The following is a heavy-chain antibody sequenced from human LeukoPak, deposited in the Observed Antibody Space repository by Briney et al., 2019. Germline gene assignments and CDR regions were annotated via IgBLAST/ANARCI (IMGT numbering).Heavy chain of an antibody. J-gene: IGHJ3*02. D-gene: IGHD7-27*01. CDR3: ASYNHPSWGAFDI. CDR1: GGSISSGGYS. CDR2: INHSGST. Sequence: PSETLSLTCAVSGGSISSGGYSWSWIRQPPGKGLEWIGYINHSGSTNYNPSLKSRVTISVDTSKNQFSLKLSSVTAADTAVYYCASYNHPSWGAFDIWGQGTMVTVSS. V-gene: IGHV4-30-2*01.